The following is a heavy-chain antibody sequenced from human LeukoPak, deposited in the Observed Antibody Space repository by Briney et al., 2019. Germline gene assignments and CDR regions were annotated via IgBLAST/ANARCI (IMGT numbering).Heavy chain of an antibody. CDR2: ISGSGGGT. Sequence: GGSLRLSCAASGFTFSYYWMSWVRQAPGKGLEWVSAISGSGGGTYYADSVKGRFTISRDNSKNTLYLQMNSLRAEDTAVYHCAKGGGLAVAGTDYFDYWGQGTLVTVSS. V-gene: IGHV3-23*01. J-gene: IGHJ4*02. CDR3: AKGGGLAVAGTDYFDY. CDR1: GFTFSYYW. D-gene: IGHD6-19*01.